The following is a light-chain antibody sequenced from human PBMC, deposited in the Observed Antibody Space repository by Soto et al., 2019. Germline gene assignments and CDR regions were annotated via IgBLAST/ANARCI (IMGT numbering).Light chain of an antibody. CDR3: GAWDSSLRVVM. Sequence: QSVLMQPPSVSAAPGQRVTISCSGSSSNIGNNYVSWYQHLPGTAPKLLIYDNDRRPSGIPDRFSASKSDTSATLDITGLQTGDEADYYCGAWDSSLRVVMFGGGTKLTVL. CDR2: DND. V-gene: IGLV1-51*01. J-gene: IGLJ3*02. CDR1: SSNIGNNY.